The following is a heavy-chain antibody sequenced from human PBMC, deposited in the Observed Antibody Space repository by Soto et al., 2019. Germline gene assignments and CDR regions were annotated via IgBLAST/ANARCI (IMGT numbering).Heavy chain of an antibody. Sequence: SETLSLTCAVSGYSISSGYYWGWIRQPPGKGLEWIGSIYHSGSTYYNPSLKSRVTISVDTSKNQFSLKLSSVTAADTAVYYCARASLEWEPTHSLDYWGQGTLVTVS. CDR3: ARASLEWEPTHSLDY. V-gene: IGHV4-38-2*01. CDR1: GYSISSGYY. J-gene: IGHJ4*02. CDR2: IYHSGST. D-gene: IGHD1-26*01.